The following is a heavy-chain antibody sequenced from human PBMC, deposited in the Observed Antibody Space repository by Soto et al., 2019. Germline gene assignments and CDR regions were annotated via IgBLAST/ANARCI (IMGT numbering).Heavy chain of an antibody. D-gene: IGHD3-16*01. CDR3: ARVKGGTWWFDP. CDR1: GFTFSSYA. Sequence: GGSLRLSCAASGFTFSSYAMHWVRQAPGKGLEWVAVISYDGSNKYYADSVKGRFTISRDNSKNTLYLQMNSLRAEDTAVYYCARVKGGTWWFDPWGQRTLVTVSS. J-gene: IGHJ5*02. CDR2: ISYDGSNK. V-gene: IGHV3-30-3*01.